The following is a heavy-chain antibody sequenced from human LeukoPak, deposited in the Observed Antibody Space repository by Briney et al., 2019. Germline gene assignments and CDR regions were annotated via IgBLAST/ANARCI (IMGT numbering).Heavy chain of an antibody. CDR2: INPNSGGT. Sequence: ASVKVSCKASGYTFTGYYMHWVRQAPGQGLEWMGWINPNSGGTNYAQKFQGRVTMTRDTSISTAYMELSRLRSDDTAVYYCARGRYGDSLDAFEIWGQGAMVTVSS. D-gene: IGHD4-17*01. CDR3: ARGRYGDSLDAFEI. CDR1: GYTFTGYY. J-gene: IGHJ3*02. V-gene: IGHV1-2*02.